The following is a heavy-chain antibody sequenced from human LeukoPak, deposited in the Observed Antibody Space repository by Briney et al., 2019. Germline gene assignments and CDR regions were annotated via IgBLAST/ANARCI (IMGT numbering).Heavy chain of an antibody. CDR2: INPNSGGT. V-gene: IGHV1-2*02. CDR3: ARDIRPRVESFDY. CDR1: GYTFTDYH. J-gene: IGHJ4*02. Sequence: ASVKVSCKASGYTFTDYHLHWVRQAPGQGLEWMGWINPNSGGTNYAQKFQGRVTMTRDTSINTANMDLSGLRSDDTAVYYCARDIRPRVESFDYWGQGSLVTVSS. D-gene: IGHD3-3*01.